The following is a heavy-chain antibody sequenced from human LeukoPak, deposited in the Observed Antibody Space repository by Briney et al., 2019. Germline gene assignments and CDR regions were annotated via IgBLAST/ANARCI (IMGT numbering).Heavy chain of an antibody. D-gene: IGHD4-17*01. Sequence: GGSLRLSCAASGFTFNNYALSWVRQAPGKGLKWLSAISGSGGSTYYADSVKGRFTISRDNSKNTLYLQMNSLRAEDTAIYYCVKDNLYLQTVTPRPGWFDPWGQGTLVTVSS. CDR3: VKDNLYLQTVTPRPGWFDP. J-gene: IGHJ5*02. CDR1: GFTFNNYA. V-gene: IGHV3-23*01. CDR2: ISGSGGST.